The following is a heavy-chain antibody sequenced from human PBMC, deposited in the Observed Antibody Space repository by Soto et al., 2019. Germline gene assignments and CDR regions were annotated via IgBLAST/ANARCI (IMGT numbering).Heavy chain of an antibody. CDR3: ARSRHSGSFFFDY. D-gene: IGHD1-26*01. CDR1: GGSISSGDYY. V-gene: IGHV4-30-4*01. CDR2: IHNTGSP. Sequence: VQLQESGPGLVKPSQNLSLTCTVSGGSISSGDYYWSWIRQPPGKGLEWIAYIHNTGSPYSNLSLKSRLTISIDTSKNQSSLRLSSVTAADTAVYYCARSRHSGSFFFDYVGQRILVTVSS. J-gene: IGHJ4*02.